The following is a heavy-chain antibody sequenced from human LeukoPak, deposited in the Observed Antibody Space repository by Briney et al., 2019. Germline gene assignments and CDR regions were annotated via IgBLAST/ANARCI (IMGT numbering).Heavy chain of an antibody. J-gene: IGHJ6*02. CDR2: INPSGGST. CDR1: GYTFTSYY. CDR3: ARDRDDFWSGYYTYYYYGMDV. D-gene: IGHD3-3*01. V-gene: IGHV1-46*01. Sequence: ASVTVSCKASGYTFTSYYMHWVRQAPGQGLEWMGIINPSGGSTSYAQKFQGRVTMTRDTSTSTVYMELSSLTSEDTAVYYCARDRDDFWSGYYTYYYYGMDVWGQGTTVTVSS.